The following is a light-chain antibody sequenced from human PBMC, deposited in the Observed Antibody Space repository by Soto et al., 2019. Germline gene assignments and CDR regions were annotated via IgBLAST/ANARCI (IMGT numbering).Light chain of an antibody. J-gene: IGKJ1*01. CDR1: QSVSSN. Sequence: EIVMTQSPATLSVSPGEGATLSCRATQSVSSNLAWYQQKPGQAPRLLIYGASTRATGIPARFSGSGSGTEFTLTISSLQSEAFAVYYCQQYNKWPPWTFGQGTKVEIK. V-gene: IGKV3-15*01. CDR2: GAS. CDR3: QQYNKWPPWT.